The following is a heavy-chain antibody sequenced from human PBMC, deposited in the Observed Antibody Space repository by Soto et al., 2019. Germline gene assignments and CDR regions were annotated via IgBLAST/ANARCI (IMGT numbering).Heavy chain of an antibody. J-gene: IGHJ4*02. D-gene: IGHD2-21*01. CDR1: GFTFSSYA. V-gene: IGHV3-23*01. CDR3: AKGSREIATCCGDD. Sequence: EVQLLESGGGLVQPGGSLRLSCAASGFTFSSYAMSWVRQAPGKGLEWVSVISGSADNTYYADSVKGRFTISRDNSKNTQYLQMISLGVENTDEYYCAKGSREIATCCGDDWGQGTLVTVSS. CDR2: ISGSADNT.